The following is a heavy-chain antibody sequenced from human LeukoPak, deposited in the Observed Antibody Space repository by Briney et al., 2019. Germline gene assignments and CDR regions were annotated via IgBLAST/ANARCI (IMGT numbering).Heavy chain of an antibody. V-gene: IGHV3-30-3*01. J-gene: IGHJ4*02. CDR3: GSLTRGSRDY. CDR1: GFTFSSYA. D-gene: IGHD3-16*01. Sequence: GGSLRLSCAASGFTFSSYAMHWVRQAPGKGLEWVAVISYDGSNKYYADSVKGRFTISRDNSKNTLYLQMNSLRAEDTAVYYWGSLTRGSRDYWGQGTLVTVSS. CDR2: ISYDGSNK.